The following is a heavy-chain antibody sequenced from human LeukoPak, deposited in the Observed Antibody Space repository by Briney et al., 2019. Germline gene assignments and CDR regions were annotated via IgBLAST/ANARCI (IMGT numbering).Heavy chain of an antibody. V-gene: IGHV3-30-3*01. D-gene: IGHD3-9*01. Sequence: PGGSLRLSCAASGFTFSSYAMHWVRQAPGKGLEWVAVISYDGSNKYYADSVKGRFTISRDNSKNTLYLQMNSLRAEDTAVYYCAREKGLRYFDWLAFDYWGQGTLVTVSS. CDR3: AREKGLRYFDWLAFDY. CDR1: GFTFSSYA. CDR2: ISYDGSNK. J-gene: IGHJ4*02.